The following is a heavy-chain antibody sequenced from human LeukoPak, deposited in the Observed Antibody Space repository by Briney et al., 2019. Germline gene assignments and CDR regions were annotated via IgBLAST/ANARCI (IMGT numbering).Heavy chain of an antibody. CDR2: IIPIFGTA. CDR1: GGTFSSYA. CDR3: ARSLITMVRGVIISAIDY. V-gene: IGHV1-69*06. D-gene: IGHD3-10*01. J-gene: IGHJ4*02. Sequence: ASVKVSCEASGGTFSSYAISWVRQAPGQGLEWMGGIIPIFGTANYAQKFQGRVTITADKSTSTAYMELSSLRSEDTAVYYCARSLITMVRGVIISAIDYWGQGTLVTVSS.